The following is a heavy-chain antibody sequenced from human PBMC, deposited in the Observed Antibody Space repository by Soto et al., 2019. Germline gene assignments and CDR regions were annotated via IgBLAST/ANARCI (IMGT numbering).Heavy chain of an antibody. CDR1: GYTFTSYD. D-gene: IGHD3-9*01. Sequence: ASVKVSCKASGYTFTSYDINWVRQATGQGLEWMGWMNPNSGNTGYAQKFQGRVTMTRNTSISTAYMKLSSLRSEDTAVYYCARGDRTGVLRYFDWYPNWGQGTLVTVSS. CDR2: MNPNSGNT. CDR3: ARGDRTGVLRYFDWYPN. V-gene: IGHV1-8*01. J-gene: IGHJ4*02.